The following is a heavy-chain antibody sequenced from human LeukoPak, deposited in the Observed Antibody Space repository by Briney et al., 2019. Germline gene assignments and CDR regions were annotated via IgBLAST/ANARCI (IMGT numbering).Heavy chain of an antibody. Sequence: GGSLRLSCAASGFTFSGSAMHWVRQASGKGLEWVGRIRSKANSYATAYAASVKGRFTISRDNAKNSLYLQMNSLRAEDTAVYYCARDGYDSSGYGHDYWGQGTLVTVSS. J-gene: IGHJ4*02. V-gene: IGHV3-73*01. CDR2: IRSKANSYAT. CDR3: ARDGYDSSGYGHDY. D-gene: IGHD3-22*01. CDR1: GFTFSGSA.